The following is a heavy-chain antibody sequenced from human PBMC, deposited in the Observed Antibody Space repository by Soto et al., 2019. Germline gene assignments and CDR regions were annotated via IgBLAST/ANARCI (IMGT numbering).Heavy chain of an antibody. CDR2: IQSGGST. CDR3: SRDDVHCSGGSSYGVPMDV. Sequence: EVQLVESGGDLVQPGGSLRLXCAXXXXXVXXNYMSWVRQAPGKGLEWVSVIQSGGSTFYADSVKGRFTISRDNSKNTLDVQMNSLRVEDTAMYYCSRDDVHCSGGSSYGVPMDVWGRGTTVTVSS. V-gene: IGHV3-66*01. J-gene: IGHJ6*03. CDR1: XXXVXXNY. D-gene: IGHD2-15*01.